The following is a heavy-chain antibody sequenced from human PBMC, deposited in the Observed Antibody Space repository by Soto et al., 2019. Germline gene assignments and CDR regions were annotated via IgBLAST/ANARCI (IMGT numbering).Heavy chain of an antibody. D-gene: IGHD3-22*01. V-gene: IGHV1-69*13. Sequence: GASVKVSCKASGGTFSSYAISWVRQAPGQGLEWMGGIIPIFGTANYAQKFQGRVTITADESTSTAYMELSSLRSEDTAVYYCYWYYYDSSGHDPDYWGQGTLVT. CDR2: IIPIFGTA. J-gene: IGHJ4*02. CDR3: YWYYYDSSGHDPDY. CDR1: GGTFSSYA.